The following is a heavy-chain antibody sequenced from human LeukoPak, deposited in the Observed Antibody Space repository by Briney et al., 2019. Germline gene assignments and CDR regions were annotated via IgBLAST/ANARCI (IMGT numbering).Heavy chain of an antibody. CDR2: ISAYNGNT. J-gene: IGHJ4*02. D-gene: IGHD2-15*01. CDR3: ARDLLHCSGGSCYRTVDY. V-gene: IGHV1-18*01. CDR1: GGTFSSYA. Sequence: ASVKVSCKASGGTFSSYAISWVRQAPGQGLEWMGWISAYNGNTNYAQNLQGRVTMTTDTSTSTAYMELRSLRSDDTAVYYCARDLLHCSGGSCYRTVDYWGQGTLVTVSS.